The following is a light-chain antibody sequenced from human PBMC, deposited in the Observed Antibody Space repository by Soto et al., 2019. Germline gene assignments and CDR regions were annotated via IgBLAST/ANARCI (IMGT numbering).Light chain of an antibody. J-gene: IGKJ4*01. CDR1: HSVGRNY. CDR2: AAS. Sequence: EIVLTQSPGTLSLSPGERATLSCRASHSVGRNYVAWFQQKPGQAPRLLIHAASTRATGIPERFSGTGSGTDFTLNIRGLEPEDCAVYYCQQYAGAPRTFGGGTTVEIK. V-gene: IGKV3-20*01. CDR3: QQYAGAPRT.